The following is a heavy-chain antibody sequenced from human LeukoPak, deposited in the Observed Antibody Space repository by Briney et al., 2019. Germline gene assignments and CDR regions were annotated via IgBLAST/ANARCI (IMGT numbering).Heavy chain of an antibody. CDR3: ARGRVVTMVRGVIITVWYFDL. D-gene: IGHD3-10*01. Sequence: PGGSLRLSCAASGFTFSSYSMNWVRQAPGKGLEWDSSISSSSSYIYYADSVKGRFTISRDNAKNSLYLQMNSLRAEDTAVYYCARGRVVTMVRGVIITVWYFDLWGRGTLVTVSS. V-gene: IGHV3-21*01. CDR1: GFTFSSYS. J-gene: IGHJ2*01. CDR2: ISSSSSYI.